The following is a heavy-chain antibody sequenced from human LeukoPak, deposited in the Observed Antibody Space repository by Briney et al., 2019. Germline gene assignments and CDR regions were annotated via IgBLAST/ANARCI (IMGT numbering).Heavy chain of an antibody. CDR1: GGSFSGYF. CDR3: ARHTGSVWSSFDS. V-gene: IGHV4-34*01. Sequence: SETLSLTCAVYGGSFSGYFWSWIRQPPGKGLEWIGEISHTGSTNCNPSLKSRVTISVDTSNNQFSLKLTSVTAADTAVYYCARHTGSVWSSFDSWGQGTLVTVSS. J-gene: IGHJ4*02. CDR2: ISHTGST. D-gene: IGHD6-19*01.